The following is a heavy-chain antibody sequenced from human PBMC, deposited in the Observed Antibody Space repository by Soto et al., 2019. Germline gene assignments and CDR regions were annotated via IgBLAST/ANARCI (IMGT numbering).Heavy chain of an antibody. Sequence: PGGSLRLSCTASGFTFGDYAMNWFRQAPGKGLEWVGFIKSKAYGETTEYAASVKGRFSISRDDPKSIAYLQMNSLKTEDTAVYYCASLPYSSGWYSGNWFDPWGQGTLVTVSS. D-gene: IGHD6-19*01. V-gene: IGHV3-49*03. CDR3: ASLPYSSGWYSGNWFDP. CDR2: IKSKAYGETT. CDR1: GFTFGDYA. J-gene: IGHJ5*02.